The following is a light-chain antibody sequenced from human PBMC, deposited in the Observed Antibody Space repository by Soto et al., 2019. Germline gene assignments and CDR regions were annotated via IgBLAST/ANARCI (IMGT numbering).Light chain of an antibody. CDR1: SSNIGSNT. Sequence: QSVLTQPPSASETPGQRVTISCSGSSSNIGSNTVNWYQQLPGTPPKVLIYSNNQRPSGVPDRFSASKSGTSASLAISGLQSEDEADYYCAAWDDSLNGLVFGGGTKLTVL. CDR2: SNN. J-gene: IGLJ2*01. V-gene: IGLV1-44*01. CDR3: AAWDDSLNGLV.